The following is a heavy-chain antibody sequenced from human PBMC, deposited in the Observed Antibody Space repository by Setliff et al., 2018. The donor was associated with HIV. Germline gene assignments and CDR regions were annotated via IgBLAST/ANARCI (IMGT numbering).Heavy chain of an antibody. CDR2: FNTEARNP. CDR1: GYTVTTYG. V-gene: IGHV7-4-1*02. Sequence: GASVKVSCKASGYTVTTYGISWVRQAPGQGLEWMGWFNTEARNPMYAQAFKGRLVFSLDTSVGTAYLQINSLKAEDTAMYYCARVGSYWSTFDYWGQGALVTVS. J-gene: IGHJ4*02. D-gene: IGHD1-26*01. CDR3: ARVGSYWSTFDY.